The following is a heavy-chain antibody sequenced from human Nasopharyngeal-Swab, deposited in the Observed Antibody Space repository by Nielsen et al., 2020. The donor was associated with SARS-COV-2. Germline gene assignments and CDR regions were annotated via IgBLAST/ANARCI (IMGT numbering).Heavy chain of an antibody. V-gene: IGHV1-3*01. J-gene: IGHJ4*02. D-gene: IGHD3-22*01. Sequence: ASVKVSCKASGYTFTSYAMHWVRQAPGQRLEWMGWINAGNGNTKYSQKFQGRVTITRDTSATTAYMELSRLRSEDTAVYYCAFVSYDNSGYYYSYWGQGTLVTVSS. CDR3: AFVSYDNSGYYYSY. CDR2: INAGNGNT. CDR1: GYTFTSYA.